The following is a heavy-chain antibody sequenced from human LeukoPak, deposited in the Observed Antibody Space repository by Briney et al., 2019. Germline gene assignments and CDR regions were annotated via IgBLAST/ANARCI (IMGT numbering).Heavy chain of an antibody. CDR2: IYYSGST. CDR1: GGSISSGDYY. Sequence: PSETLSLTCTVSGGSISSGDYYWSWIRQPPGKGLEWIGYIYYSGSTYYNPSLKSRVTISADTSKNQFSLKLSSVTAADTAVYYCARRMGVPNNWFEPWGQGTLVTVSS. CDR3: ARRMGVPNNWFEP. D-gene: IGHD2-2*01. J-gene: IGHJ5*02. V-gene: IGHV4-30-4*02.